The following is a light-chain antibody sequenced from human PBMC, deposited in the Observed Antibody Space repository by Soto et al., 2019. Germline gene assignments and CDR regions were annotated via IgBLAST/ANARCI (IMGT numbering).Light chain of an antibody. V-gene: IGKV3-11*01. CDR2: SAF. CDR3: QQRNIWPPVT. CDR1: PSVTNY. J-gene: IGKJ5*01. Sequence: EIVLTQSPATLSLSTGERATLSCRASPSVTNYLAWYQQKPGQPPRLLIYSAFNRAAGIPARFSGSGSGTDFTLTISSLEPEDSAVYYCQQRNIWPPVTFGQGTRLEIK.